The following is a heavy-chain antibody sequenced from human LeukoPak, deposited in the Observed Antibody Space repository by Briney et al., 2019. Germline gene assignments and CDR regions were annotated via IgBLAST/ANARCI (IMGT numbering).Heavy chain of an antibody. CDR1: GFTFSDYY. D-gene: IGHD4-11*01. CDR3: ARDADDSRSYYGMDV. Sequence: GGSLRLSCAASGFTFSDYYMSWIRQAPGKGLEWVSYISSSGSTIYYADSVKGRFTISRDNAKNSLYLQMNSLRAEDTAVYYCARDADDSRSYYGMDVWGQGTTVTVSS. J-gene: IGHJ6*02. CDR2: ISSSGSTI. V-gene: IGHV3-11*01.